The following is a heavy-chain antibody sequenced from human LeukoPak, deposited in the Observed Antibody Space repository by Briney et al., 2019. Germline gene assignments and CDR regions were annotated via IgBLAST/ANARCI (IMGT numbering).Heavy chain of an antibody. CDR1: GLTVSNAW. Sequence: GGSLRLSCATSGLTVSNAWTSWVRQAPGKGLEWVGRIKSKIDGGTTDYAAPVKGRFTISRDDSKNTLYLQMNSLKTEDTAVYYCATEGVFSASIRVWGQGTTVTVSS. V-gene: IGHV3-15*01. J-gene: IGHJ6*02. CDR2: IKSKIDGGTT. D-gene: IGHD2-21*01. CDR3: ATEGVFSASIRV.